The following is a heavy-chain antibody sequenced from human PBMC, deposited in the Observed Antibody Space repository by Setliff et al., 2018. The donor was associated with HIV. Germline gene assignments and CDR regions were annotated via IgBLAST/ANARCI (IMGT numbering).Heavy chain of an antibody. CDR1: GGSISSSSYY. V-gene: IGHV4-61*09. Sequence: TLSLTCTVSGGSISSSSYYWSWIRQPAGKGLEWIGHIYTSGSTNYNPSLKSRVIMSVDTSKKQFYLKLSSVTAADTAVYYCARDRYGGTYDAFEIWGQGTMVTVSS. CDR3: ARDRYGGTYDAFEI. CDR2: IYTSGST. J-gene: IGHJ3*02. D-gene: IGHD1-26*01.